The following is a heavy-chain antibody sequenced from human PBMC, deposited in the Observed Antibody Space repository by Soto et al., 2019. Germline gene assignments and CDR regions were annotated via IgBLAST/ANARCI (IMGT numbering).Heavy chain of an antibody. CDR2: IYPGDSDT. CDR1: GYSFTSYW. D-gene: IGHD3-22*01. CDR3: ARGTNYYDSSVYYGY. J-gene: IGHJ4*02. Sequence: GESLKISCKGSGYSFTSYWIGWVRQMPGKGLEWMGIIYPGDSDTRYSPSFQGRFTISRDNAKNSLYLQMNSLRAEDTAVYYCARGTNYYDSSVYYGYWGQGTLVTVSS. V-gene: IGHV5-51*01.